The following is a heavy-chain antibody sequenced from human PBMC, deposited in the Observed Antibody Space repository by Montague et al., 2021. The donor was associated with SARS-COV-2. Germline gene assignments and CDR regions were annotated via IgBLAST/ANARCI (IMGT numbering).Heavy chain of an antibody. V-gene: IGHV4-39*01. CDR1: GGSISSSSYY. J-gene: IGHJ6*02. CDR2: IYYSGST. CDR3: ASALGYCSSTSCYSVYGMDV. Sequence: SETLSLTCTVSGGSISSSSYYWGWIRQPPGKGLEWIGSIYYSGSTYYNPSLRSRVTISADTSKNQFSLKLSSVTAADTAVYYCASALGYCSSTSCYSVYGMDVWGQGTTVTVSS. D-gene: IGHD2-2*01.